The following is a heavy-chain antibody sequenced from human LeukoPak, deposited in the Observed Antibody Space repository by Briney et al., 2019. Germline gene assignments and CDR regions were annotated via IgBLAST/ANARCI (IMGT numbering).Heavy chain of an antibody. D-gene: IGHD6-6*01. V-gene: IGHV3-21*01. CDR2: ISSSSSYI. J-gene: IGHJ4*02. Sequence: GGSLRLSCAASGFTFSSYSMNWVRQAPGKGLEWVSSISSSSSYIYYADSVKGRFTISRDNAKNSLYLQMNSLRAEDTAVCYCARDSIAARPIDYWGQGTLVTVSS. CDR3: ARDSIAARPIDY. CDR1: GFTFSSYS.